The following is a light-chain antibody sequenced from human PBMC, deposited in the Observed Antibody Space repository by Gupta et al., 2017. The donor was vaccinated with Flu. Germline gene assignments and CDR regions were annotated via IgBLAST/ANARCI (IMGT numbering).Light chain of an antibody. V-gene: IGLV1-44*01. CDR1: SSNVGSHT. Sequence: RVTISCSGSSSNVGSHTVNWYQQLPGTAPKLLIYSSNQRPSGVPDRFSGSKTGTSASLAISGLQAEDEADYYCAAWDGSLNGVVFGGGTKVTVL. CDR3: AAWDGSLNGVV. J-gene: IGLJ3*02. CDR2: SSN.